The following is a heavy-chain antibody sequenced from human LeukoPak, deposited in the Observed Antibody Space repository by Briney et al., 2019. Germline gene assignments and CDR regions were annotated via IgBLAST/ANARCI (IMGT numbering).Heavy chain of an antibody. Sequence: SETLSLTCTVSGSSISSSSYYWGGIRHPPGKGLEWIGSIYYSGSTYYNPSLKSRVTISVDTSKNQFSLKLSSVTAADTAVYYCASLYSGSYSIIVFDYWGQGTLVTVSS. CDR2: IYYSGST. CDR3: ASLYSGSYSIIVFDY. CDR1: GSSISSSSYY. V-gene: IGHV4-39*01. D-gene: IGHD1-26*01. J-gene: IGHJ4*02.